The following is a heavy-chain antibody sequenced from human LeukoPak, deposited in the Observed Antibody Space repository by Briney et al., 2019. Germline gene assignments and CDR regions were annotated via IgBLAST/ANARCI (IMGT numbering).Heavy chain of an antibody. V-gene: IGHV3-21*01. CDR3: ARPRGGYSYAYDAFDI. CDR1: GFTFSSYG. D-gene: IGHD5-18*01. CDR2: ISSSSSYI. J-gene: IGHJ3*02. Sequence: GGSLRLSCAASGFTFSSYGMNWVRQAPGKGLEWVSSISSSSSYIYYADSVKGRFTISRDNAKNSLFLQMHSLRAEDTAFYYCARPRGGYSYAYDAFDIWGQGTMVTVSS.